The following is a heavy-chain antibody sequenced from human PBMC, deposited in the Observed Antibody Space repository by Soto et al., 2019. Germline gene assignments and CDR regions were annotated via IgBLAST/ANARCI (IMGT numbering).Heavy chain of an antibody. CDR3: ARVPGPHRSSTRSSPGGLDP. CDR1: GYTFTGYY. CDR2: INPNSGGT. V-gene: IGHV1-2*04. Sequence: QVQLVQSGAEVKKPGASVKVSCKASGYTFTGYYMHWVRQAPGQGLEWMGWINPNSGGTNYAQKCQGWVTMTRDTSISTAYMELSRLRSDDTAVYYCARVPGPHRSSTRSSPGGLDPWGQGTLVTVSS. D-gene: IGHD2-2*01. J-gene: IGHJ5*02.